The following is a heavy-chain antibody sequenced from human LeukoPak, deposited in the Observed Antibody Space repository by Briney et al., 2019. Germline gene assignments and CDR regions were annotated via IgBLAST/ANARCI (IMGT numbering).Heavy chain of an antibody. J-gene: IGHJ5*02. CDR2: ISSSSSYI. CDR1: GFTFSSYS. Sequence: GGSLRLSCAASGFTFSSYSMNWVRQAPGKGLEWVSSISSSSSYIYYADSVKGRFTISRDNAKNSLYLQMNSLRAEDTAVYYCAKDQGYCSGGSCYQTQDWFDPWGQGTLVTVSS. V-gene: IGHV3-21*01. CDR3: AKDQGYCSGGSCYQTQDWFDP. D-gene: IGHD2-15*01.